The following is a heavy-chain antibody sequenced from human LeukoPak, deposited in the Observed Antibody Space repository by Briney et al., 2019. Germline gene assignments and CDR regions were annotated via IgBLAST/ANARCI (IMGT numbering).Heavy chain of an antibody. CDR2: VSSSGGST. CDR1: GFTFNSYG. J-gene: IGHJ4*02. Sequence: GGPLRLSCAASGFTFNSYGMHWLRQAPGKGLEFVSSVSSSGGSTYYANSVKGRFTISRDNSKNTLYLQMGSLRAEDMAIYYCARGGACSGGSCHTWYFDYWGQGTLVTVSS. D-gene: IGHD2-15*01. V-gene: IGHV3-64*01. CDR3: ARGGACSGGSCHTWYFDY.